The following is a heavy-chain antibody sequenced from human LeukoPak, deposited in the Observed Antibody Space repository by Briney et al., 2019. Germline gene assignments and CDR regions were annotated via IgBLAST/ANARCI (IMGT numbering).Heavy chain of an antibody. CDR1: GFTFSTYC. V-gene: IGHV3-7*01. CDR2: IMRDGSEE. J-gene: IGHJ6*03. CDR3: ARESPEWSYYYYYMDV. D-gene: IGHD3-3*01. Sequence: GGSLRLSCAASGFTFSTYCMSWVRRAPGKGLEWVANIMRDGSEEYYVDSMKGRFTISRDNAKNSLYLQMNSLRAEDTAVYYCARESPEWSYYYYYMDVWGKGTTVTVSS.